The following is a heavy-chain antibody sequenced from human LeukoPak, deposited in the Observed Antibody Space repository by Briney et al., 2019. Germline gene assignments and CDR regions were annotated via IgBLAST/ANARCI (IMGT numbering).Heavy chain of an antibody. Sequence: PGGSLRLSCAASGFTFDDYAMHWVRQAPGKGLQWISSINWVGDTSSYADSVKGRFTVSRDNTKGSLYLQMHSLRSEDTALYYCAKDRQYGDYGGGDFFDSWGQGTLVTVPS. V-gene: IGHV3-43D*03. CDR1: GFTFDDYA. CDR2: INWVGDTS. CDR3: AKDRQYGDYGGGDFFDS. D-gene: IGHD4-17*01. J-gene: IGHJ4*02.